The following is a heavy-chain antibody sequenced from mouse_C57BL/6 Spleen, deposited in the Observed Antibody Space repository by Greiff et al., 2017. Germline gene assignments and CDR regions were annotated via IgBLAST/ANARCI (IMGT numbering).Heavy chain of an antibody. CDR2: IDPSDSYT. Sequence: VQLQQPGAELVKPGASVKLSCKASGYTFTSYWMQWVKQRPGQGLEWIGEIDPSDSYTNYNQKFKGKATLTVDTSSSTAYMQLSSLTSEDSAVYCCARGPHYGNYVDYWGQGTTLTVSS. CDR1: GYTFTSYW. J-gene: IGHJ2*01. V-gene: IGHV1-50*01. CDR3: ARGPHYGNYVDY. D-gene: IGHD1-2*01.